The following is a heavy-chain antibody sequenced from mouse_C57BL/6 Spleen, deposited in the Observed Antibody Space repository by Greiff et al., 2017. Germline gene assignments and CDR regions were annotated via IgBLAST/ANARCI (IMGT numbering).Heavy chain of an antibody. V-gene: IGHV5-4*01. CDR1: GFTFSSYA. Sequence: DVHLVESGGGLVKPGGSLKLSCAASGFTFSSYAMSWVRQTPEKRLEWVATISDGGSYTYYPDNVKGRFTISRDNAKNNLYLQMSHLKSEDTAMYYCARDLQTGYAMDYWGQGTSVTVSS. D-gene: IGHD4-1*01. J-gene: IGHJ4*01. CDR2: ISDGGSYT. CDR3: ARDLQTGYAMDY.